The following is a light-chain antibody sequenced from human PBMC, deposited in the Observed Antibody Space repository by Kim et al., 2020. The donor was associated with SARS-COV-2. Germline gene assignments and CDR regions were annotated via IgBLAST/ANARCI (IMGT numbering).Light chain of an antibody. J-gene: IGLJ2*01. V-gene: IGLV3-19*01. CDR2: GKN. CDR1: SLRSYY. Sequence: SSELTQDPAVSMALGQTVRITCQGDSLRSYYASWYQQKPVQAPVLVIYGKNNRPSGIPDRFSGSSSGNTASLTITGAQAEDEADYYCNSRDSSGNHVVFGGGTQLTVL. CDR3: NSRDSSGNHVV.